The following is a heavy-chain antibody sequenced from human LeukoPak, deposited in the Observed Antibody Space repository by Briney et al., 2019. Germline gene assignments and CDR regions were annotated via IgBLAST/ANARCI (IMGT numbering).Heavy chain of an antibody. J-gene: IGHJ4*02. Sequence: SETLSLTCTVSGASISTYFWSWIRQPAGKGLEWIGRIYTSGSTNYNPSLKSRVTMSVDTSKNQFSLKLSSVTAADTAVYYCARHGYYYFDYWGQGTLVTVSS. V-gene: IGHV4-4*07. CDR2: IYTSGST. D-gene: IGHD5-24*01. CDR1: GASISTYF. CDR3: ARHGYYYFDY.